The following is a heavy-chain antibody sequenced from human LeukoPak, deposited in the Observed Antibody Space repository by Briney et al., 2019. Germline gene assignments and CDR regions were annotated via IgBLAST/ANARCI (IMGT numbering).Heavy chain of an antibody. CDR3: APGAYGDYVQPTDY. J-gene: IGHJ4*02. V-gene: IGHV3-23*01. Sequence: PGGSLRLSCAASGFTFSSYAMSWVRQAPGKGLEWVSAISGSGGSTYYADSVKGRFTISRDNSKSTLYLQMNSLRAEDTAVYYCAPGAYGDYVQPTDYWGQGTLVTVSS. CDR1: GFTFSSYA. CDR2: ISGSGGST. D-gene: IGHD4-17*01.